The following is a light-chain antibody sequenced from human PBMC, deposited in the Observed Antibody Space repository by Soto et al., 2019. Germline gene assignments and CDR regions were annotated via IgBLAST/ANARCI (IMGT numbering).Light chain of an antibody. CDR2: VAS. CDR3: QQYGSSPRT. V-gene: IGKV3-20*01. J-gene: IGKJ1*01. CDR1: QSVSSSY. Sequence: EIVLTQSPGTLSLSPGERAILSCRASQSVSSSYLAWYQQKPGQAPRLLIYVASSRATVIPDRFSGSGSGSDFTLTISRLEPEDFAVYYCQQYGSSPRTFGQGTKVEIK.